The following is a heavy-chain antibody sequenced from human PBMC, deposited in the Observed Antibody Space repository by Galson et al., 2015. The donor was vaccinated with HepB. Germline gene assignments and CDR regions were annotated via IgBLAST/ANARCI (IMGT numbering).Heavy chain of an antibody. V-gene: IGHV1-69*13. CDR2: IIPMFGTP. CDR1: GGTFSDDA. J-gene: IGHJ5*02. D-gene: IGHD3-10*01. CDR3: AREVRAGSAEWFDP. Sequence: SVKVSCKASGGTFSDDAISWVRQDPGQGLGWMGGIIPMFGTPNYAQKFQDRLTISADESTTTAYMELSSLRSEDTAMYFCAREVRAGSAEWFDPWGQGTLVTVSS.